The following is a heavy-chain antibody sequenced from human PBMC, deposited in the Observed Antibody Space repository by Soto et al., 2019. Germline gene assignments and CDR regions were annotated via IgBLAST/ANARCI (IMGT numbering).Heavy chain of an antibody. CDR3: AHRVLRTVFGLVTTTAIFFDF. CDR2: IYWDDDK. V-gene: IGHV2-5*02. J-gene: IGHJ4*02. Sequence: QITLNESGPTPVNPRQTLTLTCTFSGFSLTTSGVGVGWIRQSPGKPPEWLALIYWDDDKRYSPSLTSRLTITNDTSKSLVVLRMADLDPADTATYYCAHRVLRTVFGLVTTTAIFFDFWGQGTPVAVSS. CDR1: GFSLTTSGVG. D-gene: IGHD3-3*01.